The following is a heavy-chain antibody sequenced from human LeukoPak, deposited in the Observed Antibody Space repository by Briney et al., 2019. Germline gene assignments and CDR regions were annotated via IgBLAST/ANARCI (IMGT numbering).Heavy chain of an antibody. J-gene: IGHJ5*02. CDR3: ARGGRERLVARRLKPENWFDP. CDR2: ISHRGDT. Sequence: PSETLSLTCAVYGGSFSGYYWSWIRQSPGEGLGWIGEISHRGDTKYNPSLKSRVSISVDTSKNQLSLKLKSVTAADTAVYFCARGGRERLVARRLKPENWFDPWGPGTLVTVSS. D-gene: IGHD1-1*01. V-gene: IGHV4-34*01. CDR1: GGSFSGYY.